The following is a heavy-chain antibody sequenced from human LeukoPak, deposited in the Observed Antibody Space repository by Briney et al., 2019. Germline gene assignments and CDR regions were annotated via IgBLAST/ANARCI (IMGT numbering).Heavy chain of an antibody. CDR1: GGSISSSNW. CDR2: IYHSGST. J-gene: IGHJ4*02. Sequence: PSGTLSLTCAVSGGSISSSNWWSWVRQPPGKGLEWIGEIYHSGSTNYNPSLKSRVTISVDKSKNQFSLKLSSVTAADTAVYYCAREPHYDFWSGYYHFDYWGQGTLVTVSS. CDR3: AREPHYDFWSGYYHFDY. D-gene: IGHD3-3*01. V-gene: IGHV4-4*02.